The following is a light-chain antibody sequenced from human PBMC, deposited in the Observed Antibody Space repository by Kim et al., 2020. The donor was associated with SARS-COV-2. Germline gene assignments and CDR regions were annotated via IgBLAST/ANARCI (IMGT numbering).Light chain of an antibody. V-gene: IGLV2-11*03. J-gene: IGLJ2*01. CDR3: ASFVGSNTYV. Sequence: GQSITISCTGTSSDVGYYIYVSWYQQHPDKAPKLLLYETAHRPSGVPDRFSGSKSGNTASLTISGLQAEDEADYFCASFVGSNTYVFGGGTQLTVL. CDR1: SSDVGYYIY. CDR2: ETA.